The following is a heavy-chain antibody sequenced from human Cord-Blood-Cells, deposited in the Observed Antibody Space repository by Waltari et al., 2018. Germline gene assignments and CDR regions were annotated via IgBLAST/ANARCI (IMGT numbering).Heavy chain of an antibody. CDR1: GYTFTGYY. J-gene: IGHJ3*02. D-gene: IGHD2-2*01. V-gene: IGHV1-2*04. CDR2: INPNSGGT. CDR3: ARDRGYCSSTSCYDAFDI. Sequence: QVQLVQSGAEVKKPGASVKVSCKASGYTFTGYYMHWVRQAPGQGLEWMGWINPNSGGTNDAQKFQGWVTMTRDTSISTAYMELSRLRSDDTAVYYCARDRGYCSSTSCYDAFDIWGQGTMVTVSS.